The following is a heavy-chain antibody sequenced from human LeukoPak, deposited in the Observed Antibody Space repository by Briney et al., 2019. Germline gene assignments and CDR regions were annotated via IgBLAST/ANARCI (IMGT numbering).Heavy chain of an antibody. J-gene: IGHJ5*02. V-gene: IGHV1-18*01. Sequence: ASVKVSCKASGYTFTSYGISWVRQAPGQGLEWMGWISAYNGNTNYAQKLQGRVTMTTDTSTSTAHMELRSLRSDDTAVYYCARAYGDYGSHWFDPWGQGTLVTVSS. CDR3: ARAYGDYGSHWFDP. CDR1: GYTFTSYG. D-gene: IGHD4-17*01. CDR2: ISAYNGNT.